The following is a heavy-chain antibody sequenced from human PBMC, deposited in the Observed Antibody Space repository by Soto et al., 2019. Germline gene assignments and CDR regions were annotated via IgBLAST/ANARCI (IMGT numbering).Heavy chain of an antibody. V-gene: IGHV4-59*01. Sequence: QVQLQESGPGLVKPSETLSLTCTVSGGSISSYYWSWIRQPPGKGLEWIGYIYYSGSTNYNPSLKSRDTISVDTSKNQFSLKLSSVTAADTAVYYCARGTVGATTFDYWGQGTLVTVSS. CDR2: IYYSGST. CDR3: ARGTVGATTFDY. CDR1: GGSISSYY. J-gene: IGHJ4*02. D-gene: IGHD1-26*01.